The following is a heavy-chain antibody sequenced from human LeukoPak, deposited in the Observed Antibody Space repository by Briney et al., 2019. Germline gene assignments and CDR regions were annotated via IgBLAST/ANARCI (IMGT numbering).Heavy chain of an antibody. V-gene: IGHV4-30-2*01. CDR3: ARFSPRAMGNYLDF. J-gene: IGHJ4*02. D-gene: IGHD7-27*01. CDR2: IYPRGST. Sequence: SQTLSLTCAVSGGSISSGSYSWSWIRQPPGKGLEWIGYIYPRGSTYYNPSLKSRVILSLDKSANQFSPNLSSVTAADTAVYYCARFSPRAMGNYLDFWGQGTLVTVSS. CDR1: GGSISSGSYS.